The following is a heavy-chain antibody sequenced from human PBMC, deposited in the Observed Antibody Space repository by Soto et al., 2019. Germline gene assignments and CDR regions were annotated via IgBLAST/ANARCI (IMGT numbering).Heavy chain of an antibody. CDR2: IYYSGSN. V-gene: IGHV4-39*01. CDR1: GDSISSRSCY. J-gene: IGHJ4*02. Sequence: PSATLSPTGTHTGDSISSRSCYWDWIPPPPRKRLEWIGSIYYSGSNYNNPSLRSRVSMSIDTSKDQFYLKLKSVTAADTALYFCARQRTSVVTQAYFDVWGPGYLVT. CDR3: ARQRTSVVTQAYFDV. D-gene: IGHD2-21*02.